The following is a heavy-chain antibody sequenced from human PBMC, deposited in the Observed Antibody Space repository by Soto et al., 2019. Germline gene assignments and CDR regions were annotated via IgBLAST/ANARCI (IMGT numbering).Heavy chain of an antibody. V-gene: IGHV3-53*01. D-gene: IGHD2-15*01. CDR2: IYSGGST. CDR1: GFTVSSNY. CDR3: ASTATGSYYYYGMDV. Sequence: PGGSLRLSCAASGFTVSSNYMSWVRQAPGKGLEWVSVIYSGGSTYYADSVKGRFTISRDNSKNTLYLQMNSLRAKDTAVYYCASTATGSYYYYGMDVWGQGTTVTVSS. J-gene: IGHJ6*02.